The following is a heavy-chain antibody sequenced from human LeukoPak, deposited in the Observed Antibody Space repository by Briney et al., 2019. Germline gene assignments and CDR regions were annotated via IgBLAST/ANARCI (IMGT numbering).Heavy chain of an antibody. CDR2: MNPNSGNT. CDR1: GYTFTSYD. V-gene: IGHV1-8*01. Sequence: GASVKVSCKASGYTFTSYDINWVRQATGQGLEWMGWMNPNSGNTGYAQKFQGRVTMTRNTSISTAYMELSSPRSEDTAVYYCARGMYDSSGYFSYFDYWGQGTLVTVSS. J-gene: IGHJ4*02. D-gene: IGHD3-22*01. CDR3: ARGMYDSSGYFSYFDY.